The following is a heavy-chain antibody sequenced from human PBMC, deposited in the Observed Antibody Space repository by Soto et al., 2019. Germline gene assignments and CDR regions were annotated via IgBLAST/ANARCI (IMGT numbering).Heavy chain of an antibody. V-gene: IGHV4-39*01. CDR1: GGSISSSSYY. Sequence: QLQLQESGPGLVKPSETLSLTCTVSGGSISSSSYYWGWIRQPPGKGLEWIGSIYYSGSTYYNPSLKSRVTISVDTSKNQFSLKLRSVTAADTAVYYCARREYISSSSVHFDYWGQGTLVTVSS. CDR3: ARREYISSSSVHFDY. D-gene: IGHD6-6*01. CDR2: IYYSGST. J-gene: IGHJ4*02.